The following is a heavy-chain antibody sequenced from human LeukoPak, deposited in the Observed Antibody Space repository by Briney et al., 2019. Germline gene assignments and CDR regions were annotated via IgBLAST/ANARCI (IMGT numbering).Heavy chain of an antibody. V-gene: IGHV3-74*01. CDR2: INSDGGTT. Sequence: GGSLRLSCAASGFTFSSYWMHWVRQAPGKGLVWVSGINSDGGTTTYADSVKGRFTISRDNSKNTLYLQMNSLRAEDTAVYYCARADYDILTGYYYYYMDVWGKGTTVTISS. CDR3: ARADYDILTGYYYYYMDV. J-gene: IGHJ6*03. D-gene: IGHD3-9*01. CDR1: GFTFSSYW.